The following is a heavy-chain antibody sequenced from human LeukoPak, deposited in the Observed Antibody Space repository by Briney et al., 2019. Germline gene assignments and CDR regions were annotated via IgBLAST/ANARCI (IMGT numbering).Heavy chain of an antibody. D-gene: IGHD6-19*01. CDR2: ISGNGDGT. CDR3: AKGLIAVAGRYGY. V-gene: IGHV3-23*01. CDR1: GFTFSSYA. J-gene: IGHJ4*02. Sequence: GGSLRLSCAASGFTFSSYAMTWVRQAPGKGLEWVSGISGNGDGTYYADSVKGRFTISRDNSKNTLYLQMNSLRAEDTAVYYCAKGLIAVAGRYGYWGQGTLVTVSS.